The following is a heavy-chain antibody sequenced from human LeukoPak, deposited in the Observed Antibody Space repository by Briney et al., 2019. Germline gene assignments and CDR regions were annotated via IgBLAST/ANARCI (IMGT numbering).Heavy chain of an antibody. CDR3: ATSYYYDSSGYYGGESNYFDY. V-gene: IGHV4-31*03. D-gene: IGHD3-22*01. J-gene: IGHJ4*02. Sequence: PSETLSLTCTVSGGSISSGGYYWNWIRQHPGKGLEWIGYIYNSGSTSYNPSFKSRVTISVDTSKNQFSLKLSSVTAADTAVYYCATSYYYDSSGYYGGESNYFDYWGQGTLVTVSS. CDR2: IYNSGST. CDR1: GGSISSGGYY.